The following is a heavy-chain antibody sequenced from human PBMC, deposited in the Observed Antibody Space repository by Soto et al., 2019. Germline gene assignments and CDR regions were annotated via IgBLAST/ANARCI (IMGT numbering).Heavy chain of an antibody. CDR2: ISRDGSTM. V-gene: IGHV3-30*03. Sequence: QVQLVESGGGVVQPGRSLRLSCAASGVTLSNFGMNWVRQAPGKGLEWVAVISRDGSTMFYADSVTGRFTISRDSSRNTLYLQMNSLRAEDTAVYHCVGEVASGYWGQGTLVTVSS. CDR1: GVTLSNFG. J-gene: IGHJ4*02. CDR3: VGEVASGY. D-gene: IGHD2-21*01.